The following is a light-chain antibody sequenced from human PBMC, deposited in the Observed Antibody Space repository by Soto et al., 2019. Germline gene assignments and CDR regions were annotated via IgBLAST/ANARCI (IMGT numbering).Light chain of an antibody. V-gene: IGKV3-11*01. Sequence: EIVLTQSPATLSLSPGETATLSCRASQSVSGYIGWYQQKPGQAPRLLIYADSNRATGLPARFSGSGSRTDFTLTISSLEPEDFSVYYCQQRYNWPITFGQGTRLEIK. CDR1: QSVSGY. J-gene: IGKJ5*01. CDR2: ADS. CDR3: QQRYNWPIT.